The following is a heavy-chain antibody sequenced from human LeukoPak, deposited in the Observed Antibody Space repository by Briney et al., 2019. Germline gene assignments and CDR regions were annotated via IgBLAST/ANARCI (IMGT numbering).Heavy chain of an antibody. D-gene: IGHD3-22*01. CDR2: IWYDGSNK. CDR3: AKDSVVVIGEFDY. J-gene: IGHJ4*02. CDR1: GFTFSSYG. V-gene: IGHV3-33*06. Sequence: PGRSLRLSCAASGFTFSSYGIHWVRQAPGKGLEWVALIWYDGSNKYYADSVKGRFTISRDNSKNTLYLQMNSLRAEDTAVYYCAKDSVVVIGEFDYWGQGTLVTVSS.